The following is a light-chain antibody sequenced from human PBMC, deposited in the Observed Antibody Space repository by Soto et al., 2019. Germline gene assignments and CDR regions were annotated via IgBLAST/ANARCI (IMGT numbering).Light chain of an antibody. CDR2: AAS. Sequence: DIQMTQSPSSLSASVGDRVTITCRASQSISSYLNWYQQKPGKAPKLMIFAASSLQSGVPSRFSGSRSGPDCTLTISSLQPEDVATYYCQQSYSSPPTFGQGTKVDIK. J-gene: IGKJ1*01. CDR1: QSISSY. CDR3: QQSYSSPPT. V-gene: IGKV1-39*01.